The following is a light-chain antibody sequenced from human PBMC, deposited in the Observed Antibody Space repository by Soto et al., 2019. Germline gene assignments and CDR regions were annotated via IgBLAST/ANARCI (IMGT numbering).Light chain of an antibody. J-gene: IGKJ5*01. CDR1: QSVSSSY. Sequence: EIVLTQSPGTLSLSPGERATLSCRARQSVSSSYLAWYQQKPGQPPRLLIYGASSRATGIPDRFSGSGSGTDFTLTISRLEPEDFAVFYCQHYDSLPITFGQGTRLEIK. CDR2: GAS. CDR3: QHYDSLPIT. V-gene: IGKV3-20*01.